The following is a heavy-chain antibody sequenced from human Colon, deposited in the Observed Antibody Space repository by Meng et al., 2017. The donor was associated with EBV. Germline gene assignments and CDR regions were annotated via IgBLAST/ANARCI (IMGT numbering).Heavy chain of an antibody. D-gene: IGHD1-26*01. Sequence: VQPQASVPALVKPSVTRSLTCGVSGVSISSNIRWTWVRQPPGKGLEWIGDIDDSGSTNYNPSLNSRISISLDKSKNHFSLKVNSVTAADTAVYYCARGKQDAWELLAYWGQGALVTVSS. CDR2: IDDSGST. CDR1: GVSISSNIR. J-gene: IGHJ4*02. CDR3: ARGKQDAWELLAY. V-gene: IGHV4-4*02.